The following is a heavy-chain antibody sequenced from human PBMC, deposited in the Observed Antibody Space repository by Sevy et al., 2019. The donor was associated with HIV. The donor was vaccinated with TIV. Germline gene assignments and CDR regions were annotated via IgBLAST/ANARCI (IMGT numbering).Heavy chain of an antibody. J-gene: IGHJ5*02. V-gene: IGHV4-4*07. D-gene: IGHD4-4*01. CDR1: GGSISSYY. CDR3: ARTLMTKVTTLGGNWFDP. Sequence: SETLSLTCTVSGGSISSYYWSWIRQPAGKGLEWIGRIHTSGSTNYNPSLKSRVTMSVDTSKNQFSLKLSSVTAADTAVYYCARTLMTKVTTLGGNWFDPWGQRTLVTVSS. CDR2: IHTSGST.